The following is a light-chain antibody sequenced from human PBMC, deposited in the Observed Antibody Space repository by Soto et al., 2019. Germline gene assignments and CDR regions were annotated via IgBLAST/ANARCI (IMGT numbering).Light chain of an antibody. CDR1: QGITND. V-gene: IGKV1-6*01. Sequence: AIPMTQSPSSLSASVGDRVTITCRASQGITNDLDWYQQKPGKAPKLLIYAASRLQSGVPSRFSGSGSGTDFTLTISSLQAEDFATYYCLQDYNYPRTFGQGTKVEIK. CDR3: LQDYNYPRT. CDR2: AAS. J-gene: IGKJ1*01.